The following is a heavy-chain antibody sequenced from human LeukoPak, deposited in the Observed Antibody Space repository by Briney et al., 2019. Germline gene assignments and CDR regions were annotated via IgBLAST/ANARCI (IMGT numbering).Heavy chain of an antibody. CDR2: IYYTGST. V-gene: IGHV4-30-4*01. Sequence: PSETLSLTCTVSGGSISSGGFFWSWIRQSPGKGLECIGYIYYTGSTYYTPSLKSRLTMSVDTSKNQFSLTLTGLTAADTAVYYCARLAPAFDPWGQGTLVTVSS. CDR3: ARLAPAFDP. CDR1: GGSISSGGFF. J-gene: IGHJ5*02.